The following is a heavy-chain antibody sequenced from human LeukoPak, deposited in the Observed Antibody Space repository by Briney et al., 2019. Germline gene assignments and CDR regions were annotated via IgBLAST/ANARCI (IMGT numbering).Heavy chain of an antibody. CDR2: IYYSGST. J-gene: IGHJ6*03. CDR1: GGSISSGDYY. Sequence: SETLSLTCTVSGGSISSGDYYWSWVRQPPRKGLEWLGYIYYSGSTYYNPSLKSRVTISVDTSKNQFSLKLSSVTAADTAVYYCARDSSGYDSFRLYHYYYYMDVWGKGTTVTVSS. V-gene: IGHV4-30-4*08. CDR3: ARDSSGYDSFRLYHYYYYMDV. D-gene: IGHD5-12*01.